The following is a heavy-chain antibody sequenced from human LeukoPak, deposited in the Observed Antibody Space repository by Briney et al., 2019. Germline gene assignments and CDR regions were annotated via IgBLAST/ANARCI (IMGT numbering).Heavy chain of an antibody. J-gene: IGHJ4*02. CDR1: GFTFSSYG. D-gene: IGHD3-22*01. V-gene: IGHV3-30*18. Sequence: GRSLRLSCAASGFTFSSYGMHWVRQAPGKGLEWVAVISYDGSNKYYADSVKGRFTISRDNSKNTLYLQMNSLRAEDTAVYYCAKDSGVVITTTFDYWGQGTLVTVSS. CDR2: ISYDGSNK. CDR3: AKDSGVVITTTFDY.